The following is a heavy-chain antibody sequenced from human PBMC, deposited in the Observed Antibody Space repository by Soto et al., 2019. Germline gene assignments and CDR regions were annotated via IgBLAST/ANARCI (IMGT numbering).Heavy chain of an antibody. D-gene: IGHD3-16*02. V-gene: IGHV1-2*04. Sequence: GASVKVSCKASGYTFTGYYMHWVRQAPGQGLEWMGWINPNSGGTNYAQKFQGWVTMTRDTSISTAYMELSRLRSDDTAVYYCARQRAVIPAAYYFDYWGQGTLVTVSS. CDR2: INPNSGGT. J-gene: IGHJ4*02. CDR3: ARQRAVIPAAYYFDY. CDR1: GYTFTGYY.